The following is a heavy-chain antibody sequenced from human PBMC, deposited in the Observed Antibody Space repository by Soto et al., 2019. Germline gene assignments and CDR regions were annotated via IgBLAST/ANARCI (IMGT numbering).Heavy chain of an antibody. V-gene: IGHV1-18*04. D-gene: IGHD3-22*01. CDR1: GYTFTSYG. CDR2: ISGYNGNT. J-gene: IGHJ4*02. CDR3: ARGNYFDSSGPFDY. Sequence: QVQLVQSGAEVKKSGASVKVSCKASGYTFTSYGITWVRQAPGQGIEWMGWISGYNGNTNYAQMLQGRITMTIDTSTSTAYMDLRSLKSDDTAVYFCARGNYFDSSGPFDYWGQGTLVTVSS.